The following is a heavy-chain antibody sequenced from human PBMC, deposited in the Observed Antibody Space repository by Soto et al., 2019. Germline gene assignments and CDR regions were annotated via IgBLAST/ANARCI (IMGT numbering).Heavy chain of an antibody. CDR1: GYTFDNYA. J-gene: IGHJ3*02. V-gene: IGHV1-3*01. CDR3: ARVQYSGYDFKLAFDI. CDR2: IHAGNGST. Sequence: QVQLVQSGAQVKKPGASVKVSCKASGYTFDNYALHWVRQAHGRRLEWMGWIHAGNGSTKYSQSFQGRVTITRDTSASTVHMDLSSLRSEDTAVYYCARVQYSGYDFKLAFDIWGQGTMVTVSS. D-gene: IGHD5-12*01.